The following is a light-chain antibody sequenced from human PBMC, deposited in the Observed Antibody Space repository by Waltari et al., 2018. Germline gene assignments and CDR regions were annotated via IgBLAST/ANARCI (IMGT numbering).Light chain of an antibody. CDR1: QTVRTTY. J-gene: IGKJ4*01. CDR2: GSS. V-gene: IGKV3-20*01. CDR3: QQYDISPLT. Sequence: ETALTQSPGTLSSFPGARAPLPCRSSQTVRTTYVAWYQQKPGQAPTLLIYGSSSRTTGIPVWVDSSGSGSDFSLTISSLEPEDVAVYYSQQYDISPLTCGGGTKVEIK.